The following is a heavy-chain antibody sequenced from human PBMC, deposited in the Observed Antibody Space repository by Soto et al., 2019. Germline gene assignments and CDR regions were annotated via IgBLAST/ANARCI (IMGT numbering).Heavy chain of an antibody. CDR2: IYYIGGT. Sequence: SETLSLTCTVSVGSISSSSYYWGWIRKPPGKGLDWIGSIYYIGGTYYNPSLKSRVTISVDTSKNQFSLKLSSVTAADTAVYYCARQARITMVRGGTAWGQGTLVTVSS. J-gene: IGHJ4*02. D-gene: IGHD3-10*01. V-gene: IGHV4-39*01. CDR3: ARQARITMVRGGTA. CDR1: VGSISSSSYY.